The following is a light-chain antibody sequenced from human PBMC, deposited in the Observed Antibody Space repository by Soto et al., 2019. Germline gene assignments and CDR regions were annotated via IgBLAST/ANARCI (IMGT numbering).Light chain of an antibody. V-gene: IGLV2-14*01. CDR1: SSDVGRYDY. CDR3: SSYSYSTTRV. J-gene: IGLJ1*01. Sequence: QSALTQPASVSGSPGQSITISCTGTSSDVGRYDYVSWYQQHPGKAPKLMIYVVSNRPSGVSDRFSGSKSGNTASLTISGLQAEDEADYYCSSYSYSTTRVFGSGTKLTVL. CDR2: VVS.